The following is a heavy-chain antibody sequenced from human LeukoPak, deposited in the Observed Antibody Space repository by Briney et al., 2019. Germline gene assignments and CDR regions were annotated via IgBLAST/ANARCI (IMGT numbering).Heavy chain of an antibody. Sequence: SETLSLTCTVSGGSISSSSYYWGWIRRPPGKGLEWIGSIYYSGSTYYNPSLKSRVTISVDTSKNQFSLKLSSVTAADTAVYYCARDPESSGWSYWGQGTLVTVSS. D-gene: IGHD6-19*01. J-gene: IGHJ4*02. CDR1: GGSISSSSYY. V-gene: IGHV4-39*07. CDR3: ARDPESSGWSY. CDR2: IYYSGST.